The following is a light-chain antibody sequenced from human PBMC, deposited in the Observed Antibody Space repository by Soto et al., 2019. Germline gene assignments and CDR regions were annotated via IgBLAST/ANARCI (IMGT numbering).Light chain of an antibody. CDR2: AAS. V-gene: IGKV3-20*01. J-gene: IGKJ2*01. CDR3: HQFGNLPYT. CDR1: QTVSNSF. Sequence: EVVLTQSPGTLSLSPGERATLSCRASQTVSNSFLAWYQHKPGQAPRLLIYAASSRATGIPDRFSGSASGTDFTLTISRLEPEDFAVFYCHQFGNLPYTFGQGTKLEIK.